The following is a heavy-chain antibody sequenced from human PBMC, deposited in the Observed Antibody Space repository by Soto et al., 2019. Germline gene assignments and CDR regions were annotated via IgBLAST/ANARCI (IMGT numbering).Heavy chain of an antibody. D-gene: IGHD6-13*01. J-gene: IGHJ4*02. Sequence: GGSLRLSCAASGFTFDDYAMYWVRQAPGKGLEWVSGISWNSGSIGYADSVKGRFTISRDNAKNSLYLQMNSLRAEDTALYYCAKDEENWGIAAAGFDYWGQGT. CDR3: AKDEENWGIAAAGFDY. CDR2: ISWNSGSI. CDR1: GFTFDDYA. V-gene: IGHV3-9*01.